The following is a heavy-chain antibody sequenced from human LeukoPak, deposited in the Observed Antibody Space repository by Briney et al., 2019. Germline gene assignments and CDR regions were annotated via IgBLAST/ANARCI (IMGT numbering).Heavy chain of an antibody. Sequence: ASVKVSCKASGYTFTGYYVHWVRQAPGQGLEWMGWINPNSAGTNYAQTFQGRVTMTRDTSISTAYMELSSLRAEDTAVYYCAKDWGRQGIRGIIISYYFDYWGQGTLVTVSS. V-gene: IGHV1-2*02. CDR1: GYTFTGYY. D-gene: IGHD3-10*01. CDR2: INPNSAGT. J-gene: IGHJ4*02. CDR3: AKDWGRQGIRGIIISYYFDY.